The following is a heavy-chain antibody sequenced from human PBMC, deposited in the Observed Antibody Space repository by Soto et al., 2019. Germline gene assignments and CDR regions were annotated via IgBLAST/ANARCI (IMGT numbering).Heavy chain of an antibody. V-gene: IGHV3-33*03. J-gene: IGHJ6*02. CDR1: GFALSSYG. CDR3: ARRGEVRGVRYYGLDV. D-gene: IGHD3-10*01. CDR2: VRYDGDYK. Sequence: QVTLMESGGGVVQPGRSLRLSCAASGFALSSYGMHWVREVPGKGLQWVASVRYDGDYKDYADPVKGRFTISRDNSNNTVYLQMNSLRADDTAVYYCARRGEVRGVRYYGLDVWGQGTTVTVSS.